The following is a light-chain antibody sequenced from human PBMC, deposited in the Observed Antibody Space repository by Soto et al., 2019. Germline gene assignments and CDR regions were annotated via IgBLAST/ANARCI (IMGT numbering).Light chain of an antibody. CDR2: ATS. CDR1: QSVSSSF. Sequence: EIVLTQSPGTLSLSPGERATLSCRASQSVSSSFFAWYQRKPGQAPRLLIFATSNRASGIPDRFSGSGSGTDFTLTISRLEPEDFAQYYCQQYGDTPPTFGQGTKVEIK. CDR3: QQYGDTPPT. J-gene: IGKJ2*01. V-gene: IGKV3-20*01.